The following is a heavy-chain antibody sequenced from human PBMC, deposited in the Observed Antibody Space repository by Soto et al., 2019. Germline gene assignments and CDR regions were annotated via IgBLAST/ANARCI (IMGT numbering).Heavy chain of an antibody. Sequence: GGSLRFSCVASGFTFKNYDMRWVRQAPGKGLEWVSGISGSGAITYYADSVRGRFTISRDNSKNTLYLQLNSLRAEDTAIYYCAKDRQFRSYYESAGHYNNWGQGTLVTVSS. CDR1: GFTFKNYD. CDR3: AKDRQFRSYYESAGHYNN. D-gene: IGHD3-10*01. J-gene: IGHJ4*02. CDR2: ISGSGAIT. V-gene: IGHV3-23*01.